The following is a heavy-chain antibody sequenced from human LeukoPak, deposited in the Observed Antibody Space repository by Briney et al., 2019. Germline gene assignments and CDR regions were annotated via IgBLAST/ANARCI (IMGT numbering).Heavy chain of an antibody. CDR3: ARGGYSSSWYQEDGMDV. D-gene: IGHD6-13*01. Sequence: GASVKVSYKASGYTFTSYDINWVRQATGQGLEWMGWMNPNSGNTGYAQKFQGRVTMTRNTSISTAYMELSSLRSEDTAVYYCARGGYSSSWYQEDGMDVWGQGTTVTISS. CDR2: MNPNSGNT. CDR1: GYTFTSYD. V-gene: IGHV1-8*01. J-gene: IGHJ6*02.